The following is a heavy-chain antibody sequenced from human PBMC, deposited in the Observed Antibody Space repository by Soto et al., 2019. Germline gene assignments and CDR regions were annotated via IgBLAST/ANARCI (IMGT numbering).Heavy chain of an antibody. CDR1: GGSFSGYY. D-gene: IGHD2-15*01. CDR2: INHSGST. Sequence: SETLSLTCAVYGGSFSGYYWSWIRQPPGKGLEWIGEINHSGSTNYNPSLKSRVTISVDTSKNQFSLKLSSVTAADTAVYYCAREPAPLVAATPGYYYYYMDVWGKGTTVTVSS. V-gene: IGHV4-34*01. J-gene: IGHJ6*03. CDR3: AREPAPLVAATPGYYYYYMDV.